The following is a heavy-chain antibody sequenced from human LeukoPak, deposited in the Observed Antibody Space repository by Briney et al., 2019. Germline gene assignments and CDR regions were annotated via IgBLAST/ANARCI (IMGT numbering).Heavy chain of an antibody. CDR1: VGSFSTYY. J-gene: IGHJ4*02. CDR3: ARLYGDPHFDY. CDR2: IYYSGTT. V-gene: IGHV4-59*08. D-gene: IGHD4-17*01. Sequence: PSETLSLTCTISVGSFSTYYWSWIRQPPGGGLEWIGYIYYSGTTNYNPSLKSRVTISVDTSKNQFSLKVNSVTAADTAVYYCARLYGDPHFDYWGPGTLVTVSS.